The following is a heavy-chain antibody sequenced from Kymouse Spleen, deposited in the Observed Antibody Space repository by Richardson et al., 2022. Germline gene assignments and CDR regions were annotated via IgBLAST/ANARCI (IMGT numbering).Heavy chain of an antibody. CDR1: GFTFSSYG. D-gene: IGHD3-9*01. J-gene: IGHJ6*02. CDR3: ARDDILTGDYYYYGMDV. V-gene: IGHV3-33*01. Sequence: QVQLVESGGGVVQPGRSLRLSCAASGFTFSSYGMHWVRQAPGKGLEWVAVIWYDGSNKYYADSVKGRFTISRDNSKNTLYLQMNSLRAEDTAVYYCARDDILTGDYYYYGMDVWGQGTTVTVSS. CDR2: IWYDGSNK.